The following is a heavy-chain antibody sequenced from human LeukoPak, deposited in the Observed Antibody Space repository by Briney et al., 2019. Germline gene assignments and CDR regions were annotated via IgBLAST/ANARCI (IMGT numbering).Heavy chain of an antibody. V-gene: IGHV3-23*01. CDR1: GFTFSSYA. CDR2: ISGSGGST. D-gene: IGHD3-3*01. J-gene: IGHJ3*02. CDR3: AKDPRVDAFSDAFDI. Sequence: PGGSLRLSCAASGFTFSSYAMSWVRQARGKGLEWVSAISGSGGSTYYADSVKGRFTISRDNSKNTLYLQMNSLRAENTAVYYCAKDPRVDAFSDAFDIWGQETMVTVSS.